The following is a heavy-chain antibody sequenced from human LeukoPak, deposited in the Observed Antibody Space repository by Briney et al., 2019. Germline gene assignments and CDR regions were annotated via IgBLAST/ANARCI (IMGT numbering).Heavy chain of an antibody. Sequence: EASVKVSCKASGGTFSSYAISWVRQAPGQGLEWMGRIIPILGIANYAQKFQGRVTITADKSTSTAHMELSSLRSEDTAVYYCARATYSSPNWFDPWGQGTLVTVSS. D-gene: IGHD6-19*01. CDR1: GGTFSSYA. CDR3: ARATYSSPNWFDP. CDR2: IIPILGIA. J-gene: IGHJ5*02. V-gene: IGHV1-69*04.